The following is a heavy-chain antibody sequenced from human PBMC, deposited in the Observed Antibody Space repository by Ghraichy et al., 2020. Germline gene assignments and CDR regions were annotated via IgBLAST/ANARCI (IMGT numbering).Heavy chain of an antibody. V-gene: IGHV1-69*10. CDR2: IIPIFGIA. Sequence: SVKVSCKASGGTFSSYAISWVRQAPGQGLEWMGGIIPIFGIANYAQKFQGRVTITADKSTSTAYMELSSLRSEDTAVYYCARIKAGDSYGYLFDYWGQGTLVTVSS. CDR1: GGTFSSYA. D-gene: IGHD5-18*01. J-gene: IGHJ4*02. CDR3: ARIKAGDSYGYLFDY.